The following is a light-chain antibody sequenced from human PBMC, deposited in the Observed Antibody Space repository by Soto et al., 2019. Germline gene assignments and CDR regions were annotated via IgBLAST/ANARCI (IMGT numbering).Light chain of an antibody. V-gene: IGLV2-14*01. CDR2: DVS. CDR3: SSYTSSSTLVV. J-gene: IGLJ2*01. CDR1: SSDVGGYNY. Sequence: QSALTQPASVSGSPGQSITISCTGTSSDVGGYNYVSWYQQHPGKAPKLMIYDVSNRPSGVSNCFSGSKSGNTASLTISGPQAEDEADYYCSSYTSSSTLVVFGGGTKLTVL.